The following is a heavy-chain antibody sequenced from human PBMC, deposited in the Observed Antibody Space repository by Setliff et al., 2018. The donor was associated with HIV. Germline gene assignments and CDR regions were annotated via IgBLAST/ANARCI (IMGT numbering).Heavy chain of an antibody. CDR3: LTEYGSSSWYDY. J-gene: IGHJ4*02. CDR2: IYYTGST. V-gene: IGHV4-59*12. CDR1: SGSISSYY. Sequence: SETLSLTCTVFSGSISSYYWSWIRQPPGKGLEWIGYIYYTGSTNYNPSLKSRVTISLDTSKNQFSMKLRSVTAADTAVYYCLTEYGSSSWYDYWGQGTLVTVSS. D-gene: IGHD6-13*01.